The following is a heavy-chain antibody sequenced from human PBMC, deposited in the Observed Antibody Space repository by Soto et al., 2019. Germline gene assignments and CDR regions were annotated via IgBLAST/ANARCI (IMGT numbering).Heavy chain of an antibody. Sequence: PGGSLRLSCAASGLTFSSYAMIWVRRAPGKGLEWVSAISGSGGSTYYADSVKGRFTISRDNSKNTLYLQMNSLRAEDTAVYYCAKDSEYNWNDAFDYWGQGTLVTVSS. V-gene: IGHV3-23*01. CDR1: GLTFSSYA. CDR3: AKDSEYNWNDAFDY. CDR2: ISGSGGST. J-gene: IGHJ4*02. D-gene: IGHD1-20*01.